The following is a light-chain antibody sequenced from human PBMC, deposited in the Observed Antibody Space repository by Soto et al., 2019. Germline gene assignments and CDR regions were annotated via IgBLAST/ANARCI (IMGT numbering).Light chain of an antibody. CDR2: EVR. CDR1: SSDVGDYNS. V-gene: IGLV2-14*01. Sequence: QSALTQPASVSGSPGQSITISCTGTSSDVGDYNSVSWYQHHPGKAPKLMIYEVRNRPSGVSIRFSGSKSGNTASLTISGLQAEDEADYYCSSYTSISTWVFGGGTQLTVL. CDR3: SSYTSISTWV. J-gene: IGLJ3*02.